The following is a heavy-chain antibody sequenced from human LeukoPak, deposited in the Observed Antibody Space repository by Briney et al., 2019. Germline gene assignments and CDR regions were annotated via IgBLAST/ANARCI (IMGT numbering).Heavy chain of an antibody. CDR2: IIPIFGTA. CDR3: ARDLGQQLSPAAVHWFDP. V-gene: IGHV1-69*06. J-gene: IGHJ5*02. D-gene: IGHD6-13*01. CDR1: GYTFTSYG. Sequence: GASVKVSFKASGYTFTSYGISWVRQAPGQGLEWMGGIIPIFGTANYAQKFQGRVTITADKSTSTAYMELSSLRSEDTAVYYCARDLGQQLSPAAVHWFDPWGQRTLVTVSS.